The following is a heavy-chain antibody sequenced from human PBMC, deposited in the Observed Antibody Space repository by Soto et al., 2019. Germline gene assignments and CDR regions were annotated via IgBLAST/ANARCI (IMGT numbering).Heavy chain of an antibody. V-gene: IGHV3-30-3*01. J-gene: IGHJ5*02. D-gene: IGHD2-15*01. CDR1: GFTFSSYA. Sequence: GGSLRLSCAASGFTFSSYAMHWVRQAPGKGLEWVAVISYDGSNKYYADSVKGRSTISRDNSKNTLYLQMNSLRAEDTAVYYCARDLCSGGSCYSEYWFDPWGQGTLVTVSS. CDR2: ISYDGSNK. CDR3: ARDLCSGGSCYSEYWFDP.